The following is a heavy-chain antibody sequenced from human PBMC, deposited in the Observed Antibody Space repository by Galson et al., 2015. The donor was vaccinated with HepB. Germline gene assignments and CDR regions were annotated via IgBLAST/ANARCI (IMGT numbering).Heavy chain of an antibody. Sequence: SLRLSCAASGFTFDDYAMHWVRQAPGKGLEWVSGISWNSGSIGYADSVKGRFTISRDNAKNSLYLQMNSLRAEDTALYYCAKDPMEVAGIRGGAFDIWGQGTMVTVSS. J-gene: IGHJ3*02. CDR2: ISWNSGSI. V-gene: IGHV3-9*01. D-gene: IGHD6-19*01. CDR3: AKDPMEVAGIRGGAFDI. CDR1: GFTFDDYA.